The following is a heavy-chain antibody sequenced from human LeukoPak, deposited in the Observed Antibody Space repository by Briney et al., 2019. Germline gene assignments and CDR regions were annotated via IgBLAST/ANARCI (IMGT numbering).Heavy chain of an antibody. CDR3: ATHTGGYNYWWFDI. J-gene: IGHJ5*02. D-gene: IGHD5-24*01. V-gene: IGHV1-69*13. CDR1: GGTFSNYP. CDR2: IIPIYGTA. Sequence: ASVKVSCKASGGTFSNYPIIWVRQAPGRGLEWLGGIIPIYGTANYAQMFQGRITLTAHESTATAYMELSSLTSDATAMYFCATHTGGYNYWWFDIWGQGTLVTVSS.